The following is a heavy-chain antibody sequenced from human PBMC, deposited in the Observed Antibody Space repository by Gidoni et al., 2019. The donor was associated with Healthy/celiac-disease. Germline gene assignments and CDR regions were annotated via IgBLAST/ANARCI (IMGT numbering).Heavy chain of an antibody. D-gene: IGHD3-22*01. CDR2: IRSKANSYAT. Sequence: EVQLVESGGGLVQPGGSLKLSCAASGFTFSGSAMHWVRQASGKGLEWVGRIRSKANSYATAYAASVKGRFTISRDDSKTTAYLQMNSLKTEDTAVYYCTRPVGGTMIVVANDYWGQGTLVTVSS. CDR1: GFTFSGSA. J-gene: IGHJ4*02. CDR3: TRPVGGTMIVVANDY. V-gene: IGHV3-73*01.